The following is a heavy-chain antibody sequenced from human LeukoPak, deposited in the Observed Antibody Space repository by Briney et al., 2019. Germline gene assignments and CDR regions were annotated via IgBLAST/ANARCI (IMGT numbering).Heavy chain of an antibody. V-gene: IGHV1-69-2*01. Sequence: ASVKVSCKVSGYTFTDYYMHWVQQAPGKGLEWIGLVDPEDGETIYAEKFQGRVTITADTSTDTAYMELSSLRSEDTAVYYCATMEYCSGGSCPDWGQGTLVTVSS. CDR1: GYTFTDYY. CDR2: VDPEDGET. CDR3: ATMEYCSGGSCPD. J-gene: IGHJ4*02. D-gene: IGHD2-15*01.